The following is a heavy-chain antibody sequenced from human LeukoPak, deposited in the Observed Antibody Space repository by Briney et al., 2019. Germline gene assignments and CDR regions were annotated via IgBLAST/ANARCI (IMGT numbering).Heavy chain of an antibody. D-gene: IGHD3-10*01. J-gene: IGHJ2*01. CDR2: IYHSGST. V-gene: IGHV4-59*01. CDR1: GGSMSSYY. Sequence: PSETLSLTCSVSGGSMSSYYWNWVRQPPGKGLEWVGYIYHSGSTNYNPSLKNRVTISVDTSKNQFSLKLSSVTAADTAVYYCARRNYGGNSGRYWYFDLWGRGTLVTVSS. CDR3: ARRNYGGNSGRYWYFDL.